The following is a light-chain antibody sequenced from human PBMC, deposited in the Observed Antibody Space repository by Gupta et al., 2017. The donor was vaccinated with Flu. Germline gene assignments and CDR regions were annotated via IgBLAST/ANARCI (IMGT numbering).Light chain of an antibody. V-gene: IGKV2-28*01. Sequence: DIVMTQSPLSLPVTPGEPASISCRSSQSLLHSNGYNYLDWYLQKPGQSPQLLIYLGSNRASGVPDRFSGSGSGTDFTLKFSRVEAEDVGVYYCMQALQTSITFGQGTRLEIK. CDR3: MQALQTSIT. CDR2: LGS. J-gene: IGKJ5*01. CDR1: QSLLHSNGYNY.